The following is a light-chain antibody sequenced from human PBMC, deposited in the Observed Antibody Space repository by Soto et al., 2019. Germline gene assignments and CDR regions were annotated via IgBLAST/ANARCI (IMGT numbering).Light chain of an antibody. CDR1: QSISNN. CDR2: GAS. Sequence: IVMTQSPATMSEITWERATLSCRASQSISNNLAWLQQKPGQAPRLLIYGASTRATGIPARFSGSGSGTEFTLTISSLQSEDFAVYYCQQYNNWPRTFGQGTRVDI. CDR3: QQYNNWPRT. J-gene: IGKJ1*01. V-gene: IGKV3-15*01.